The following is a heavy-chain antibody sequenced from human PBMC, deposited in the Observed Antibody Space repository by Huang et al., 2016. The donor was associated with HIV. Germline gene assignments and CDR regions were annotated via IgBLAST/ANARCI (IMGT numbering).Heavy chain of an antibody. CDR1: GFTFSNYA. D-gene: IGHD3-22*01. Sequence: QVQLVESGGGVVQPGRSLRLSCAASGFTFSNYAMHWVRQGPGKGLEWVTLISNTGSNIYYTDSVKVRFSISRDNSKSTLYLHMNRLRVEDTAVYYCARGRDGRSGFYFGDFDNWGQGILVTVSS. J-gene: IGHJ4*02. CDR2: ISNTGSNI. CDR3: ARGRDGRSGFYFGDFDN. V-gene: IGHV3-30*04.